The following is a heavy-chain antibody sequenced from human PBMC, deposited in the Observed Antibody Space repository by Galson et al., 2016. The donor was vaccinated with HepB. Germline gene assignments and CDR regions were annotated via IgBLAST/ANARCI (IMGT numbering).Heavy chain of an antibody. Sequence: SLRLSCAGTGFTFSSYGMSWVRQAPGKGLEWVSVISALHNQIYYADSVRGRFTISRDNSKSRLFLQMRSLRAEDTAMYYCVISVRGISTGPFDHWGQGTLVVVSS. CDR1: GFTFSSYG. V-gene: IGHV3-23*01. CDR2: ISALHNQI. D-gene: IGHD3-10*01. CDR3: VISVRGISTGPFDH. J-gene: IGHJ5*02.